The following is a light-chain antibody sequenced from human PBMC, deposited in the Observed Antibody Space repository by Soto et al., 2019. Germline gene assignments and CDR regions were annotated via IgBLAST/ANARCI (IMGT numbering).Light chain of an antibody. CDR1: QSVSSY. J-gene: IGKJ3*01. V-gene: IGKV3-11*01. CDR3: QQRTNWPRSFT. Sequence: EIVLIQSPATLSLSPGERVTLSCRASQSVSSYLAWYQQKPGQAPRLLIYDTSKRATGIPARFSGSGSGTDFTLTISSLEPEDFAVYYCQQRTNWPRSFTFGPGTKVDIK. CDR2: DTS.